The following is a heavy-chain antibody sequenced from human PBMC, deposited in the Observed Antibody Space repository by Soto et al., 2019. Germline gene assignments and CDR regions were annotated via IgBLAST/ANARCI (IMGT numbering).Heavy chain of an antibody. V-gene: IGHV3-11*05. CDR2: SDGSSTCT. Sequence: QVQLVESGGGLVKPGGSLRLSCAASGFTFSDYYMNWIRQAPGKGLEWLSCSDGSSTCTNYADSVKGRCTISRDNATNSPFLQSTSLRDEDTAVYYCATAVGNYYGMDVWGQGTTVTVSS. J-gene: IGHJ6*02. CDR1: GFTFSDYY. D-gene: IGHD1-26*01. CDR3: ATAVGNYYGMDV.